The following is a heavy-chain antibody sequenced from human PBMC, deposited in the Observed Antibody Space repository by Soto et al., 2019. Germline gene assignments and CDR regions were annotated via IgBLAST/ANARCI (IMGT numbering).Heavy chain of an antibody. CDR2: FDPEDGET. Sequence: ASVKVSCKVSGYTLTELSMHWVRQAPGKGLEWMGGFDPEDGETIYAQKFQGRVTMTEDTSTDTAYMELSSLRSEDTAVYYCATLIPGYRSGGYYHYGGRGPLVTVSS. V-gene: IGHV1-24*01. CDR3: ATLIPGYRSGGYYHY. J-gene: IGHJ4*02. D-gene: IGHD6-19*01. CDR1: GYTLTELS.